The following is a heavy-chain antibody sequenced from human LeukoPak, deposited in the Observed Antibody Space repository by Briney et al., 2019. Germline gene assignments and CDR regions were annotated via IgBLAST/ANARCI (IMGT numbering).Heavy chain of an antibody. J-gene: IGHJ4*02. D-gene: IGHD6-19*01. V-gene: IGHV4-39*01. Sequence: SETLSLTCTVSGGSISSSSYYWGWIRQPPGEGLEWTGSIYYSGSTYYNPSLKSRVTISVDTSKNQFSLKLSSVTAADTAVYYCARGLYSSGWYPFDYWGQGTLVTVSS. CDR3: ARGLYSSGWYPFDY. CDR2: IYYSGST. CDR1: GGSISSSSYY.